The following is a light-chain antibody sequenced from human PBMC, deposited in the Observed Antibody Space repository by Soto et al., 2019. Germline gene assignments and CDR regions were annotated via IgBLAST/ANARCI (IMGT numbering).Light chain of an antibody. CDR1: QSISRW. V-gene: IGKV1-5*01. J-gene: IGKJ1*01. CDR3: QQYNRYSPWT. Sequence: DIQMTQSPSPLSASVGDRVTIACRASQSISRWLAWYQQKPGKAPKVLIWDASSLQRGVPSRFSGSGSGTEFTLTISSLQPDDFATYYCQQYNRYSPWTFGLGTKVDI. CDR2: DAS.